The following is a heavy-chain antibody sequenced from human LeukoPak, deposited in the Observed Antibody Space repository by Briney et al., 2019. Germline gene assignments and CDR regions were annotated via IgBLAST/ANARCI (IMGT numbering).Heavy chain of an antibody. CDR2: ISGSGGST. Sequence: GGSLRLSCAASGFTFSSYAMSWVRQAPGKGLEWVSRISGSGGSTYYTDSVKGRFTTSRDNSKNTLYLQMNSLRAEDTALYYCATPHTGPGGGTNYPPHYWGQGTLVTVSS. D-gene: IGHD3-10*01. J-gene: IGHJ4*02. CDR1: GFTFSSYA. CDR3: ATPHTGPGGGTNYPPHY. V-gene: IGHV3-23*01.